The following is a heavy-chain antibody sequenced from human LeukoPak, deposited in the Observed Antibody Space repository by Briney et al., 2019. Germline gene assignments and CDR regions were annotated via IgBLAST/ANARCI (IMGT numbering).Heavy chain of an antibody. CDR3: ARSRLWSPRDAFDI. CDR2: INPSSGST. D-gene: IGHD3-16*01. Sequence: ASVKVSCKASGYTFTSYYIHWVRQAPGQGLEWMGMINPSSGSTTYAQKFQGRVTMTRDMSTSTVYMELSSLRSEDTAVYYCARSRLWSPRDAFDIWAQGTMVTVSS. J-gene: IGHJ3*02. V-gene: IGHV1-46*01. CDR1: GYTFTSYY.